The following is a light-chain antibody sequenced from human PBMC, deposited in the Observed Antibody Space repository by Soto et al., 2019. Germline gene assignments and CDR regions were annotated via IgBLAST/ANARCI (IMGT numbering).Light chain of an antibody. CDR2: GAS. Sequence: EIVMTQSPATLSVSLGERATLSCRASQSVGSNLAGYQQKPGQAPRLLIYGASSRATGIPARFGGSGSGTEFTLTISRLQSEDFAVYYCQQYNNWPRTFGQGTKLEIK. J-gene: IGKJ2*01. CDR3: QQYNNWPRT. CDR1: QSVGSN. V-gene: IGKV3-15*01.